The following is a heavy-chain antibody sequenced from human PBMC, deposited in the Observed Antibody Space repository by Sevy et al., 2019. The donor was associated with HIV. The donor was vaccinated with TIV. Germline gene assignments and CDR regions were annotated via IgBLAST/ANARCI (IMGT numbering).Heavy chain of an antibody. CDR2: INPNSGGT. J-gene: IGHJ6*02. V-gene: IGHV1-2*06. CDR3: ARDGEYDFWSGYYTFGYYYYGMDV. D-gene: IGHD3-3*01. Sequence: ASVKVSCKASGYTFTGYYMHWVRQAPGQGLEWMGRINPNSGGTNYAQKFQGRVTMTRDTPISTAYMELSRLRSDDTAVYYCARDGEYDFWSGYYTFGYYYYGMDVWGQGTTVTVSS. CDR1: GYTFTGYY.